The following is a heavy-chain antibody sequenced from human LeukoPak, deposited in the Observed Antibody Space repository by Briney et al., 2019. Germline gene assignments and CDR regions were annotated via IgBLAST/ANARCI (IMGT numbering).Heavy chain of an antibody. CDR3: ARDQGSSGPGIFEY. CDR1: GFTFSNYW. Sequence: GGSLRLSCAASGFTFSNYWMSWVRQAPGKGLEWVANIKQDGSEKFYVDSVKGRFTISRDNAKKSLYLQMNSLRVEDTAVYYCARDQGSSGPGIFEYWGQGTQVTVSS. V-gene: IGHV3-7*01. CDR2: IKQDGSEK. D-gene: IGHD6-19*01. J-gene: IGHJ4*02.